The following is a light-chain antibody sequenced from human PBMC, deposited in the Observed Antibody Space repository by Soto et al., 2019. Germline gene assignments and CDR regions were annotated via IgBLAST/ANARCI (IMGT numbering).Light chain of an antibody. CDR2: GAS. J-gene: IGKJ1*01. V-gene: IGKV3-20*01. Sequence: ETVLTQSPGTLSLSPGERATLSCRASQTIRSNYLAWYRQTPGQAPRLLIYGASNRATGIADRFSGSGSGTDFTLIISRLEPEVFALYYCQQYGSSPWTFGQGTKVEIK. CDR1: QTIRSNY. CDR3: QQYGSSPWT.